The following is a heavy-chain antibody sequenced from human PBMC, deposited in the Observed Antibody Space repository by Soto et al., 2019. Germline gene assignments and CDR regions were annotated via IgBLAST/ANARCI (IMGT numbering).Heavy chain of an antibody. D-gene: IGHD1-26*01. J-gene: IGHJ6*03. V-gene: IGHV2-5*02. CDR3: ARIPATPHYYYYYYMDV. CDR1: GFSLSTSGVG. CDR2: IYWDDDK. Sequence: SGPTLVKPTQTLTLTCTFSGFSLSTSGVGVGWIRQPPGKALEWLALIYWDDDKRYSPSLKSRLTITKDTSKNQVVLTMTNMDPVDTATYYCARIPATPHYYYYYYMDVWGKGTTVTVSS.